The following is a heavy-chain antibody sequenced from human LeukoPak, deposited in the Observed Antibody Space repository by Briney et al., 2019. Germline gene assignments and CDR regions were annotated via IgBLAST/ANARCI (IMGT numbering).Heavy chain of an antibody. CDR1: GGSFSGYY. V-gene: IGHV4-34*01. CDR2: INHSGST. Sequence: SETLSLTCAVYGGSFSGYYWSWIRQPPGKGLEWIGEINHSGSTNYNPSLKGRVTISVDTSKNQFSLKLSSVTAADTAVYYCARGLYHDTIFQHWGQGTLVTVSS. J-gene: IGHJ1*01. D-gene: IGHD3-16*02. CDR3: ARGLYHDTIFQH.